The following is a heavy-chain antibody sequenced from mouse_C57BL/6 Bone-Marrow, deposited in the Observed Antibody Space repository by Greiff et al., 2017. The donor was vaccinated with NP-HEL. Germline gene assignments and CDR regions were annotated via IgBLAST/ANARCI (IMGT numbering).Heavy chain of an antibody. J-gene: IGHJ2*01. Sequence: SVAELVRPGASVKLSCTASGFNIKNTYMHWVKQRPEQGLEWIGRIDPANGNTKYAPKFQGKATITADTSSNTAYLQLSSLTSEDTAIYYCAECYYYGSSYFDYWGQGTTLTVSS. CDR1: GFNIKNTY. CDR2: IDPANGNT. CDR3: AECYYYGSSYFDY. D-gene: IGHD1-1*01. V-gene: IGHV14-3*01.